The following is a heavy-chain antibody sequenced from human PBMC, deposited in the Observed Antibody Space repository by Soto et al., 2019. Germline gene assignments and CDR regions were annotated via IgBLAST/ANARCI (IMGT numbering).Heavy chain of an antibody. D-gene: IGHD1-1*01. Sequence: GGTLRLSCAASGFTFSSYAMSWVRQAPGKGLEWVSTFSEDGGSTYYAASVKGRLAMSRDNAKKAVKLEKYSLRVEDTSGYYCSRGETGSIDYWGQGTLVTVSS. J-gene: IGHJ4*02. V-gene: IGHV3-23*01. CDR1: GFTFSSYA. CDR3: SRGETGSIDY. CDR2: FSEDGGST.